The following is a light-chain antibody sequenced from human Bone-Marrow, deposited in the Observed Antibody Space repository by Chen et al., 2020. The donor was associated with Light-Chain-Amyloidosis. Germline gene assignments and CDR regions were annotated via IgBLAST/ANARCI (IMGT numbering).Light chain of an antibody. Sequence: SYELTQSPSVSVSPGQTARITCTGDALPTKYAYWYKQKPGQAPVLVIHRDTERPSGMSGRFSGSSSGTTATLTISGVQAEDEADYHCQSADSSGTYEVIFGGGTKLTVL. J-gene: IGLJ2*01. CDR1: ALPTKY. CDR2: RDT. V-gene: IGLV3-25*03. CDR3: QSADSSGTYEVI.